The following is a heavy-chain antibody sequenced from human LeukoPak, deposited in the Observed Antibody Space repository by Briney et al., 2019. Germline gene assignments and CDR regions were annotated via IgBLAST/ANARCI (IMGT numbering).Heavy chain of an antibody. CDR3: AKDPYYYGSGSHPMGV. J-gene: IGHJ6*02. D-gene: IGHD3-10*01. Sequence: GGSLRLSCAASGFTFSSYAMHWVRQAPGKGLEYVSGISSNGGSTYYANSVKGRFTISRDNSKNTLYLQMNSLRAEDTAVYYCAKDPYYYGSGSHPMGVWGQGTTVTVSS. V-gene: IGHV3-64*01. CDR2: ISSNGGST. CDR1: GFTFSSYA.